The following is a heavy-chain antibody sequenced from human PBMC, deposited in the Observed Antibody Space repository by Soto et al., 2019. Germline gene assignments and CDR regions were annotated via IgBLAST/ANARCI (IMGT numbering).Heavy chain of an antibody. CDR2: TYYRSKWNN. D-gene: IGHD3-10*01. CDR3: TGITSFRGMDV. CDR1: WASFSSNIAA. V-gene: IGHV6-1*01. Sequence: SQPLSVTGSISWASFSSNIAACNWTRQSPSRGLEWLGRTYYRSKWNNDYALSVKSRITINPDTPKNQFSLHLYSVTPEDTAVYYCTGITSFRGMDVWGQGTPVTV. J-gene: IGHJ6*02.